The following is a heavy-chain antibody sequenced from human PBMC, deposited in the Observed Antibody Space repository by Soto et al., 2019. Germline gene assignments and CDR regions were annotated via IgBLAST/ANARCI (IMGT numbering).Heavy chain of an antibody. J-gene: IGHJ3*02. V-gene: IGHV3-30*18. CDR1: GFTFRSYG. CDR3: AKGGVGSTSYAFDI. D-gene: IGHD1-26*01. CDR2: ISYDGSNK. Sequence: GGSLRLSCAASGFTFRSYGMHWVRQAPAKGLEWVAVISYDGSNKYYADSVKGRFTISRDNSKNTLYLQMNSLRAEDTAVYYCAKGGVGSTSYAFDIWGQGTMVTVSS.